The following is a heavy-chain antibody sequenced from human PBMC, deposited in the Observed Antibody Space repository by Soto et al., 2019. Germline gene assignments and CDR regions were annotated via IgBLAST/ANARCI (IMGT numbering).Heavy chain of an antibody. J-gene: IGHJ4*02. CDR3: TIGLHGSLH. CDR2: INTDGSST. D-gene: IGHD2-15*01. V-gene: IGHV3-74*01. Sequence: EVQLVESGGGLVQPGGSLRLSCAASGFTFSSYWMHWVRQAPGKGLVWVSRINTDGSSTNYADSVKGRFTISRDNAKNTLYRQMNSLRSDDTAVYYCTIGLHGSLHWGQGTLVSVSS. CDR1: GFTFSSYW.